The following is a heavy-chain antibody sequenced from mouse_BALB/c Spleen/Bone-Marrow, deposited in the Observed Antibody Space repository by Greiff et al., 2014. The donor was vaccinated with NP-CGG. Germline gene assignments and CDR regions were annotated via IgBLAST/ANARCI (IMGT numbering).Heavy chain of an antibody. CDR3: AHEAPVTY. J-gene: IGHJ3*01. V-gene: IGHV14-3*02. CDR1: GFTITGTF. D-gene: IGHD1-1*01. Sequence: DVQLVESGADLVKPGASVKLSCTTSGFTITGTFMHWVKQRPEQGLEWIGRIDPASGNTKYDAKFKGKATITADTSSNKVFLQLSLLTLDVKAFYYGAHEAPVTYWGQGTLVTDSA. CDR2: IDPASGNT.